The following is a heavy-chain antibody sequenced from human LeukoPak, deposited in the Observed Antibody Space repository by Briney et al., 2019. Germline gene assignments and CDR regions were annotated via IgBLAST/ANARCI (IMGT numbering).Heavy chain of an antibody. CDR2: ARNRANGYTT. D-gene: IGHD6-13*01. J-gene: IGHJ4*02. CDR1: GFTFSDHY. V-gene: IGHV3-72*01. CDR3: APQVGIAADFDY. Sequence: PGGSLRLSCAGFGFTFSDHYIDWARQVPGKGLEWVGRARNRANGYTTEYAASVKGRFFISRDDPKNSVYLQMNSLRAEDTAVYYCAPQVGIAADFDYWGQGTLVTVSS.